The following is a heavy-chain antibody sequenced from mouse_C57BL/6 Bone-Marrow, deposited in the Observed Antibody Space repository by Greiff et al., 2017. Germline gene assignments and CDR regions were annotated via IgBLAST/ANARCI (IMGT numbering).Heavy chain of an antibody. Sequence: QVQLQQPGAELVKPGASVKLSCKASGYTFTSYWMQWVKQRPGQGLEWIGEIDPSDSYTNYTQKFKGKATLTVDTSSSTAYMQLSSLTSEDSAVYNCALLPAWFAYWGQGTLVTVSA. V-gene: IGHV1-50*01. CDR3: ALLPAWFAY. CDR2: IDPSDSYT. CDR1: GYTFTSYW. J-gene: IGHJ3*01.